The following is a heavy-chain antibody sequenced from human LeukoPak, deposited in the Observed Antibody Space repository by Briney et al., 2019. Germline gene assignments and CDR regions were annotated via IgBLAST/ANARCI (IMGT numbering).Heavy chain of an antibody. D-gene: IGHD4-11*01. V-gene: IGHV1-69*05. CDR1: GGTFSSYA. Sequence: GSSVKVSCKASGGTFSSYAISWVRQAPGQGLEWMGGIIPIFGTANYAQKFQGRVTITTDESTSTAYMELSSLRSEDTAVYYCARVSLTTSPSKYYYYYYMDVWGKGTTVTVSS. CDR3: ARVSLTTSPSKYYYYYYMDV. J-gene: IGHJ6*03. CDR2: IIPIFGTA.